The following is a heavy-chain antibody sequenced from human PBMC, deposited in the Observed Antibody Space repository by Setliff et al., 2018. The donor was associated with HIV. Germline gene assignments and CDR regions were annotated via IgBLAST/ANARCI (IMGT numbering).Heavy chain of an antibody. J-gene: IGHJ5*02. CDR3: ARQNIAAYWSDP. CDR1: GGSISSHY. CDR2: ISYSGIS. V-gene: IGHV4-59*11. Sequence: PSETLSLTCTVSGGSISSHYWSWIRQPPGKGPEWIGYISYSGISNYNPSLKSRVTISLDTSKNHFSLQLRSVTAADTAVYHCARQNIAAYWSDPWGQGTLVTVSS. D-gene: IGHD2-21*01.